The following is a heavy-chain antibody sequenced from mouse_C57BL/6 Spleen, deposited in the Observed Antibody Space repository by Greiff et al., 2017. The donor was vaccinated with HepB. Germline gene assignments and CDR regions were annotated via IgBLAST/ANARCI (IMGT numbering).Heavy chain of an antibody. J-gene: IGHJ3*01. Sequence: QVQLQQSGAELARPGASVKMSCKASGYTFTSYTMHWVKQRPGQGLEWIGYINPSSGYTKYNQKVKDKATLTADKSSSTAYMQLSSLTSEDSAVYYCARGYGSSTGGFAYWGQGTLVTVSA. V-gene: IGHV1-4*01. CDR2: INPSSGYT. D-gene: IGHD1-1*01. CDR1: GYTFTSYT. CDR3: ARGYGSSTGGFAY.